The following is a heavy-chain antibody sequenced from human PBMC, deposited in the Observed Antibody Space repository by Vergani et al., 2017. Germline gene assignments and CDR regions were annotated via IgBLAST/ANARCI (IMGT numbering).Heavy chain of an antibody. J-gene: IGHJ3*02. CDR3: AKCGSSSWYSEDDDAFDI. D-gene: IGHD6-13*01. V-gene: IGHV3-23*01. CDR1: GFTFSSYA. Sequence: VQLLESGGGLVQPGGSLRLSCAASGFTFSSYAMSWVRQAPGKGLEWVSAISGSGGSTYYADSVKGRFTISRDNSMNTLYLQMNSLRAEDTAVYYCAKCGSSSWYSEDDDAFDIWGQGTMVTVSS. CDR2: ISGSGGST.